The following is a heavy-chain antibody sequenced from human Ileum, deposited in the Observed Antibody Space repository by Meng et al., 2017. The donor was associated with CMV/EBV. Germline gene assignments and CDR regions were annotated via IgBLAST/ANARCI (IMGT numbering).Heavy chain of an antibody. CDR3: ASVICGVGSSTSCWPTPTDY. J-gene: IGHJ4*02. CDR1: GYTFTSYG. CDR2: ISAYNGNT. V-gene: IGHV1-18*01. Sequence: ASVKVSCKASGYTFTSYGISWVRQAPGQGHEWRGWISAYNGNTNYAQKLQGRVTMTTDTSTSTAYMELRSLRSDDTAVYYCASVICGVGSSTSCWPTPTDYWGQGTLVTVSS. D-gene: IGHD2-2*01.